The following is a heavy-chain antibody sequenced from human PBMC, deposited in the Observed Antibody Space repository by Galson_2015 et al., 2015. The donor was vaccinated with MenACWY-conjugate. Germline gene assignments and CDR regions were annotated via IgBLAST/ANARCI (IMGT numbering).Heavy chain of an antibody. V-gene: IGHV3-21*01. J-gene: IGHJ4*02. Sequence: SLRLSCAASGFTFSTCTMNWARQAPGKALEWVASIDSGSTYIYYPESMRGRATISRDNAGDSLTLQINSLRVDDTAVYFCVKPDRDFLRWDHWGQGVLVTVSS. D-gene: IGHD1-14*01. CDR3: VKPDRDFLRWDH. CDR2: IDSGSTYI. CDR1: GFTFSTCT.